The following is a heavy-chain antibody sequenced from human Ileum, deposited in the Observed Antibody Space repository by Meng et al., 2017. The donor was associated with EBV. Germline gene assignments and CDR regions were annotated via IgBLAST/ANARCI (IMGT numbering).Heavy chain of an antibody. J-gene: IGHJ4*02. CDR3: ARVGQWLPIDY. V-gene: IGHV4-4*02. CDR2: IYHSGST. Sequence: QVHLQESGPGLLKRSGTLSLPCAVLGGSISSSNWWSWVRQPPGKGLEWIGEIYHSGSTNYNPSLKSRVTISVDKSKNQFSLNLSSVTAADTAVYYCARVGQWLPIDYWGQGTLVTVSS. CDR1: GGSISSSNW. D-gene: IGHD6-19*01.